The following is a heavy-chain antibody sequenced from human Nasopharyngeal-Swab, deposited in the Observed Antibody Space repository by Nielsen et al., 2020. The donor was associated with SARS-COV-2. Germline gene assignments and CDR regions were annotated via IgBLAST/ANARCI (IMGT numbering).Heavy chain of an antibody. V-gene: IGHV5-51*01. Sequence: GESLKISCATSGYRFTDYWIAWVRQAPGKSLEGMGTNFPGESDTRYSPSFEGRVTISVDQSITTAYLHWTSLKASDTAKYYCAIGAAVGTLFHGMDVWGQGTMVTVSS. CDR2: NFPGESDT. CDR1: GYRFTDYW. CDR3: AIGAAVGTLFHGMDV. D-gene: IGHD1-26*01. J-gene: IGHJ6*02.